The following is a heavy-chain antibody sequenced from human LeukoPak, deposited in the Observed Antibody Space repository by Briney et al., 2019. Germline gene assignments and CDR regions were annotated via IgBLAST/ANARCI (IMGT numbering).Heavy chain of an antibody. CDR3: ARDHGSAYYRAPRH. CDR2: INPSGGST. V-gene: IGHV1-46*01. Sequence: ASVKVSCKASGYIFTNYYMHWVRQALGQGLEWMGTINPSGGSTTYAQKSQGRVTMTRDTSTSTVYMELSSLRSEDTAVYYCARDHGSAYYRAPRHWGQGTLVTVSS. D-gene: IGHD3-10*01. J-gene: IGHJ4*02. CDR1: GYIFTNYY.